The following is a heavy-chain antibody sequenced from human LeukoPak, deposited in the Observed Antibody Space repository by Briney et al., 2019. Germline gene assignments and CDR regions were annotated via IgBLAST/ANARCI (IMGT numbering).Heavy chain of an antibody. CDR1: GYTFTSYA. CDR2: INAGNGNT. V-gene: IGHV1-3*01. D-gene: IGHD2-8*01. J-gene: IGHJ5*02. CDR3: ARSSRVYNWFDP. Sequence: GASVKVSCTASGYTFTSYAMHWVRQAPGQRLEWMGWINAGNGNTKYSQKFQGRVTITRDTSASTAYMELSSLRSEDTAVYYCARSSRVYNWFDPWGQGTLVTVSS.